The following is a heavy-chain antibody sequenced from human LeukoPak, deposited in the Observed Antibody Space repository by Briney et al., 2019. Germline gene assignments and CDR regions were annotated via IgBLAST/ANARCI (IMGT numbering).Heavy chain of an antibody. CDR3: ARDAAYYGGRYFDY. CDR1: GGSISSYY. D-gene: IGHD4-23*01. CDR2: IYYSGST. Sequence: SETLSLTCTVSGGSISSYYWSWIRQPPGKGLEWIRYIYYSGSTNYNPSLKSRVTISVDTSKNQFSLKLSSVTAADTAVYYCARDAAYYGGRYFDYWGQGTLVTVSS. V-gene: IGHV4-59*01. J-gene: IGHJ4*02.